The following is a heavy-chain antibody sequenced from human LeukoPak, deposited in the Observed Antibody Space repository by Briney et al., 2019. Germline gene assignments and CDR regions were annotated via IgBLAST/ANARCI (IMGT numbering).Heavy chain of an antibody. V-gene: IGHV1-69*06. J-gene: IGHJ4*02. CDR1: GGTFSSYA. CDR2: IIPIFGTA. D-gene: IGHD3-10*01. Sequence: RASVKVSCKASGGTFSSYAISWVRQAPGQGLEWMGGIIPIFGTANYAQKFQGRVTITADKSTSTAYMELSSLRPEDTAVYYCARGRGYGSGSSPLYYFDYWGQGTLVTVSS. CDR3: ARGRGYGSGSSPLYYFDY.